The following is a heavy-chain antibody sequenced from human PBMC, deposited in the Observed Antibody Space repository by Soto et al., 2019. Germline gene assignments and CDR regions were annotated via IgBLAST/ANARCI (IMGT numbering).Heavy chain of an antibody. J-gene: IGHJ6*02. CDR2: ISNSGGST. CDR3: ARGGGNVYGMDV. Sequence: GGSLRLSCAASGFTFSNYGMSWVRQAPGKGLEWVSSISNSGGSTYYADSVKGRFTISRDTSKNTLYLQMDSLRVEDTAIYYCARGGGNVYGMDVWGQGTTVTVSS. D-gene: IGHD4-4*01. V-gene: IGHV3-23*01. CDR1: GFTFSNYG.